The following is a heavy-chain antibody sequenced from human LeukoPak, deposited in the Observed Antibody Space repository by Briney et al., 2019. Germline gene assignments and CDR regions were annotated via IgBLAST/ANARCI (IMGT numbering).Heavy chain of an antibody. J-gene: IGHJ6*02. CDR1: GFTFDDYA. V-gene: IGHV3-9*01. CDR3: AKDSGPGSAYCGGDCYWVRSYYYYGMDV. CDR2: ISWNSGSI. Sequence: GGSLRLSCAASGFTFDDYAMHWVRQAPGKGLEWASGISWNSGSIGYADSVKGRFTISRDNAKNSLYLQMNSLRAEDTALHYCAKDSGPGSAYCGGDCYWVRSYYYYGMDVWGQGTTVTVSS. D-gene: IGHD2-21*02.